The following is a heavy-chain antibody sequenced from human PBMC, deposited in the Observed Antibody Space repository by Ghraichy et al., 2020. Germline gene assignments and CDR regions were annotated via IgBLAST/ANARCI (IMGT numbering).Heavy chain of an antibody. Sequence: ASVKVSCKASGYTFTGYYMHWVRQAPGQGLEWMGWINPNSGGTNYAQKFQGRVTMTRDTSISTAYMELSRLRSDDTAVYYCARDLQIYRRGSFPSYWGQGTLVTVSS. J-gene: IGHJ4*02. CDR2: INPNSGGT. CDR1: GYTFTGYY. D-gene: IGHD2-15*01. CDR3: ARDLQIYRRGSFPSY. V-gene: IGHV1-2*02.